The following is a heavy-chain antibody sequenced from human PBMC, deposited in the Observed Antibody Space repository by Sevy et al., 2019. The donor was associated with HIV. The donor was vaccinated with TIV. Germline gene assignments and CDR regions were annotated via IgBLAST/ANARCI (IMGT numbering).Heavy chain of an antibody. D-gene: IGHD2-2*01. J-gene: IGHJ3*02. V-gene: IGHV4-39*02. CDR2: IYYSGST. CDR3: AGDIVVVPAADIYGGHAFDI. CDR1: GGSISSSSYY. Sequence: SETLSLTCTVSGGSISSSSYYWGWIRQPPGKGLEWIGSIYYSGSTYYNPSFKSRVTISVDTYKNQFSLKLSSVTAADTAVYYCAGDIVVVPAADIYGGHAFDIWGQGTMVTVSS.